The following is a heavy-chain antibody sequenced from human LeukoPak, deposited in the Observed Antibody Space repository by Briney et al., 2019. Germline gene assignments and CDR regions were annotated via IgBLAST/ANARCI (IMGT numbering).Heavy chain of an antibody. J-gene: IGHJ4*02. Sequence: SETLSLTCTVSGDSISSDIYSWGWIRQPPGKGLEWIGTIYYGGSTYYNPSLKSRVTTSVDTSKNQFSLRLSSVTAADTAVYYCARLYSGSYYERDYWGQGTLVIVSS. D-gene: IGHD1-26*01. CDR3: ARLYSGSYYERDY. V-gene: IGHV4-39*01. CDR1: GDSISSDIYS. CDR2: IYYGGST.